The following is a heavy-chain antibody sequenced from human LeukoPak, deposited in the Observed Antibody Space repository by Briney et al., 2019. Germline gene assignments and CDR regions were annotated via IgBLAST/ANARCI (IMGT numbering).Heavy chain of an antibody. CDR1: GYTFSDFY. V-gene: IGHV1-2*02. CDR2: ITPKSGDT. Sequence: ASVKVSCKASGYTFSDFYIHWVRQAPGQGLEYVGLITPKSGDTYSPQRFQGRVTMTRDASISTAYIELSSLRSDDTAVYFCARVRLADERAWAYWGQGTLVTVSS. CDR3: ARVRLADERAWAY. D-gene: IGHD3-3*02. J-gene: IGHJ4*02.